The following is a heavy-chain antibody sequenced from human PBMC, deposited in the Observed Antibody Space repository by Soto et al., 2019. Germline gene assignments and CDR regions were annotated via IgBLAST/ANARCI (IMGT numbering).Heavy chain of an antibody. Sequence: DVQLLESGGGLVQTGGSLRLSCAPSGFTFRRYAMSWVRQAPGKGREWVSGISGSGISTHYADSVKGRLTVSRDNSKNTLYLQMNSLRAEDTAVYYCAKEPVGPDWDFDLWGRGTLVTVSS. J-gene: IGHJ2*01. CDR1: GFTFRRYA. CDR2: ISGSGIST. CDR3: AKEPVGPDWDFDL. V-gene: IGHV3-23*01.